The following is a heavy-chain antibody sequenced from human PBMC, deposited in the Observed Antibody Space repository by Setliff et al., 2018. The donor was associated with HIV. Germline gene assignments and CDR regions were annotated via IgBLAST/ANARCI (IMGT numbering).Heavy chain of an antibody. Sequence: LRLSCAASGITFSNSWMSWVRQAPGKGLEWVASIKQDGSEKYYVDSVKGRFTISRDNAKKSMYLQMNSLRAEDTAVYYCARVVLQFLEWPRGDAFDIWGQGTMVTVS. CDR2: IKQDGSEK. CDR3: ARVVLQFLEWPRGDAFDI. V-gene: IGHV3-7*01. CDR1: GITFSNSW. J-gene: IGHJ3*02. D-gene: IGHD3-3*01.